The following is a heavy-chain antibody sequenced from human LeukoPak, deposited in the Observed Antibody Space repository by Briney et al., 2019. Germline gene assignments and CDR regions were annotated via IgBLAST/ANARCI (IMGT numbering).Heavy chain of an antibody. J-gene: IGHJ4*02. Sequence: SETLSLTCTVSGGSISSYYWSWIRQPPGKGLEWIGYIYYSGSTNYNPSLKSRVTISVDTSKNQFSLKLSSVTAADTAVYYCASSVGDSSGYYYDYWGQGTLVTVSS. D-gene: IGHD3-22*01. V-gene: IGHV4-59*01. CDR2: IYYSGST. CDR3: ASSVGDSSGYYYDY. CDR1: GGSISSYY.